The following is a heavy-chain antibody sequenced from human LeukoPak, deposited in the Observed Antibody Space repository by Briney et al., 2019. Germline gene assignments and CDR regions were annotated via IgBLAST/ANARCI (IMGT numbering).Heavy chain of an antibody. V-gene: IGHV4-59*01. Sequence: PSETLSLTCTVSGGSISNYYWSWIRQPPGKGLEWIGYIYYSGSTNYNPSLKSRVTISVDTSKNQFSLKLSSVTAADTALYYCARYVGPFDIWGQGTMVTVSS. D-gene: IGHD1-26*01. CDR2: IYYSGST. CDR1: GGSISNYY. CDR3: ARYVGPFDI. J-gene: IGHJ3*02.